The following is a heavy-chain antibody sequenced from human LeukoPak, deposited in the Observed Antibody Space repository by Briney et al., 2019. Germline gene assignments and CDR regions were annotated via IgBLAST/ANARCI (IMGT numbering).Heavy chain of an antibody. CDR3: ATGRSGYFDS. J-gene: IGHJ4*02. CDR2: IKSKSDGGIK. Sequence: GGSLRLSCAASGLTLSNAWMTWVRQAPGKGVEWVARIKSKSDGGIKDYAAPVKGTFTISRDDSENTVYLQMNSLKIEDTAVYYCATGRSGYFDSWGQGTLVFVSS. V-gene: IGHV3-15*01. CDR1: GLTLSNAW.